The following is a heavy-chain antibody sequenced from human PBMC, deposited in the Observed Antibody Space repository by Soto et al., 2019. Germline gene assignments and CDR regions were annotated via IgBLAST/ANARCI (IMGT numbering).Heavy chain of an antibody. J-gene: IGHJ6*02. CDR1: GYTFTSYY. D-gene: IGHD6-13*01. CDR2: INPSGGST. Sequence: QVQLVQSGAEVKKPGASVKVSCKASGYTFTSYYMHWVRQAPGQGLEWMGIINPSGGSTSYAQKFHGRVNMTRDTSTSTVYMELSSLRSEDTAVYYCARDRTASGYYYFMDVWGQGTTVTVSS. V-gene: IGHV1-46*01. CDR3: ARDRTASGYYYFMDV.